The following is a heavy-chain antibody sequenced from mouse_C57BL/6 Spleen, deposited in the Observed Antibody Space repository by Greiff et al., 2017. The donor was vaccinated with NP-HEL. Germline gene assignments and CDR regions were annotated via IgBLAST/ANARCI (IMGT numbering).Heavy chain of an antibody. Sequence: VQLQESGAELVRPGASVKLSCKASGYTFTDYYINWVKQRPGQGLEWIARIYPGSGNTYYNEKFKGKATLTAEKSSSTAYMQLSSLTSEDSAVYFCARDGWDYWGQGTTLTVSS. J-gene: IGHJ2*01. CDR3: ARDGWDY. D-gene: IGHD2-3*01. CDR1: GYTFTDYY. CDR2: IYPGSGNT. V-gene: IGHV1-76*01.